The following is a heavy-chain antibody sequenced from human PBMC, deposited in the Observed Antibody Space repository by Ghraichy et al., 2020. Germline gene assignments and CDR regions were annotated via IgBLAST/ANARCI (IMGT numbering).Heavy chain of an antibody. CDR3: ARVGGITGTSPLYGMDV. Sequence: ASVKVSCKASGYTFTSYGISWVRQAPGQGLEWMEWISAYNGNTNYAQKLQGRVTMTTDTSTSTAYMELRSLRSDDTAVYYCARVGGITGTSPLYGMDVWGQGTTVTVSS. V-gene: IGHV1-18*01. CDR2: ISAYNGNT. D-gene: IGHD1-20*01. CDR1: GYTFTSYG. J-gene: IGHJ6*02.